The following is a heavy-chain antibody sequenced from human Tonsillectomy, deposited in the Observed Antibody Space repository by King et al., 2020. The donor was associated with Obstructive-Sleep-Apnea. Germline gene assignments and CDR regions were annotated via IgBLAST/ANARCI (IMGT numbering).Heavy chain of an antibody. Sequence: QLQESGPGLVKPSETLSLTCTVSGASITTYYWSWIRQPPGKGLEWIGYFYYSGSTNYNPSLKSRVTMSVDTSKNQFSLNLSSVTAADTAVYYCARDLGESSGWYAFVDWVQGTLVSVSS. CDR2: FYYSGST. D-gene: IGHD6-19*01. CDR3: ARDLGESSGWYAFVD. J-gene: IGHJ4*02. V-gene: IGHV4-59*01. CDR1: GASITTYY.